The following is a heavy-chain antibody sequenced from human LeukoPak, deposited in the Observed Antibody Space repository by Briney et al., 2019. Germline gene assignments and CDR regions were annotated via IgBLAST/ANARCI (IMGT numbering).Heavy chain of an antibody. CDR1: GFTVSNNY. V-gene: IGHV3-66*01. J-gene: IGHJ3*02. CDR2: IYSGGNT. D-gene: IGHD6-6*01. CDR3: ARGSSGALDI. Sequence: GGSLRLSCAASGFTVSNNYMSWVRQAPGKGLEWVSVIYSGGNTYYADSVKGRFTISRDNSKNTLYLQINSLRTEDTAVYYCARGSSGALDIWGQGTMVTVSS.